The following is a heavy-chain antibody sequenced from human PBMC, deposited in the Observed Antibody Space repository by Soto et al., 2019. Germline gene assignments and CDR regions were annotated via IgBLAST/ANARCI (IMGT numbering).Heavy chain of an antibody. CDR1: GGSISSGGYY. V-gene: IGHV4-31*03. J-gene: IGHJ6*02. CDR3: ARGFLEWLSHPYYGMDV. CDR2: IYDSRTT. Sequence: SETLSLTCTVSGGSISSGGYYWTWIRQHPGKGLEWVGYIYDSRTTYYNPSLKSRVTISEDTSKNQFSLNLSSVTAADTAVYYCARGFLEWLSHPYYGMDVWGQGTTVTVSS. D-gene: IGHD3-3*01.